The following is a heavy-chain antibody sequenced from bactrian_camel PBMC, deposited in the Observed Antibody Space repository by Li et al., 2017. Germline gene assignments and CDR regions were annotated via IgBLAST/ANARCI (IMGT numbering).Heavy chain of an antibody. CDR3: AKASDSLVVLTSPEYNF. CDR1: GYIGSTYC. J-gene: IGHJ4*01. Sequence: HVQLVESGGGSVQYGGSLRLSCAVSGYIGSTYCMGWFRQAPGKEREAVAAIVRGSHTDYHAAVKGRFTISQDTPKNTVYLQMNSLKTEDTAMYYCAKASDSLVVLTSPEYNFWGQGTQVTVS. D-gene: IGHD2*01. V-gene: IGHV3S53*01. CDR2: IVRGSHT.